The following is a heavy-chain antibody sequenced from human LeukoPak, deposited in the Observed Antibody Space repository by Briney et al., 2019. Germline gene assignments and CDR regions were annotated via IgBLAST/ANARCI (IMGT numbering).Heavy chain of an antibody. D-gene: IGHD6-6*01. CDR2: ISSDGSSA. V-gene: IGHV3-74*03. CDR3: ARDQRVTGRPDIDY. Sequence: GGSLRLSCAASGFTFRNHWMHWVRQTPGKGLVWVSRISSDGSSATYADSVKGRFTISRDNAKNTLYLQMNNLRAEDTAMYYCARDQRVTGRPDIDYWGQGTLVIVSS. J-gene: IGHJ4*02. CDR1: GFTFRNHW.